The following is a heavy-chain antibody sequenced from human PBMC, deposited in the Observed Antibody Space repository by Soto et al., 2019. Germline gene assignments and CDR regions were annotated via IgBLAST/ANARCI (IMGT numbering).Heavy chain of an antibody. CDR1: GYTFTSYG. CDR3: ARALRATTGDDAFDI. J-gene: IGHJ3*02. Sequence: ASVKVSCKASGYTFTSYGISWVRQAPGQGLEWMGWISAYNGNTNYAQKLQGRVTMTTDTSTSTANMELRSLRSDDTAVYYCARALRATTGDDAFDIWGQGTMVTVSS. CDR2: ISAYNGNT. V-gene: IGHV1-18*01. D-gene: IGHD1-26*01.